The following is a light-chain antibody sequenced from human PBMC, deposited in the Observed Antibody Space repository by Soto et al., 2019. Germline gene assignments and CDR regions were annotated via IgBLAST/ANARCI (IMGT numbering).Light chain of an antibody. J-gene: IGLJ1*01. Sequence: QSVLTQRPSVSAAPGQKVTISCSGSSSNIGNNYVSWYQQLPGTAPKLLIYEDDKRASGMPDRFSGSRSGTSATLGITGRHTGEGADYYCGPWDSPLNVHVFGTGPKLPVL. CDR3: GPWDSPLNVHV. V-gene: IGLV1-51*02. CDR2: EDD. CDR1: SSNIGNNY.